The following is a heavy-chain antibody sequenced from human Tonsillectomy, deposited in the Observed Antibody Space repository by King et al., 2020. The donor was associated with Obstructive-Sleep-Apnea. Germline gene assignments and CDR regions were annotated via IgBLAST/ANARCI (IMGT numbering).Heavy chain of an antibody. J-gene: IGHJ6*02. Sequence: QLQESGPGLVKPSQTLSLTCTVSGGSIISGGYHWSWIRQRPGKGLEWIGYIYDSGSTYYNPSLKSRIAISVDTSKNQVSLKPKSVTAADTAVYYCARLPGGYYGMDVWGQGTTVTVSS. D-gene: IGHD1-14*01. V-gene: IGHV4-31*03. CDR2: IYDSGST. CDR1: GGSIISGGYH. CDR3: ARLPGGYYGMDV.